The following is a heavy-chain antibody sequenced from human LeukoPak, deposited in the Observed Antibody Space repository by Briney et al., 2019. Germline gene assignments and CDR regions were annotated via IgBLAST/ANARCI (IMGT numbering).Heavy chain of an antibody. J-gene: IGHJ4*02. D-gene: IGHD3-22*01. CDR2: ISGSGGST. CDR3: AKDHRKHEIVVVISGYFDY. Sequence: GGSLRLSCAASGFTFSSYAMSWVRRAPGKGLEWVSAISGSGGSTYYADSVKGRFTISRDNSKNTLYLQMNSLRAEDTAVYYCAKDHRKHEIVVVISGYFDYWGQGTLVTVSS. V-gene: IGHV3-23*01. CDR1: GFTFSSYA.